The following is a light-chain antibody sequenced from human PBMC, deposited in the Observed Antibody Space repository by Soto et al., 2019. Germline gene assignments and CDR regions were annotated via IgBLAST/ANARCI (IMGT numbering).Light chain of an antibody. CDR3: EQHTIWPPEVT. J-gene: IGKJ3*01. CDR2: GAS. CDR1: QSVGRN. Sequence: EKVMTQSPATLSLSPGERATLSCRASQSVGRNLAWYQQKPGQTPRLLIYGASTRPAGVPVRFRGSGSGTDFNLTISSLQSEDFAVYYCEQHTIWPPEVTFGPGTKVDIK. V-gene: IGKV3-15*01.